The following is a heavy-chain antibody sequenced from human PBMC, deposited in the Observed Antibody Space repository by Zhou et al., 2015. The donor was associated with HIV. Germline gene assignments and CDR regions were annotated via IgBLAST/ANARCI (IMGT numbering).Heavy chain of an antibody. CDR3: ARAGGSGSYYSFYYYYGMDV. J-gene: IGHJ6*02. Sequence: QVLLVQSGAEVKKPGASVKVSCKASGYTFTGYYMHWVRQAPGQGLEWMGWINPNSGGTNYAQKFQGRVTMTRDTSISTAYMELSRLRSDDTAVYYCARAGGSGSYYSFYYYYGMDVWGQGTTVTVSS. CDR1: GYTFTGYY. CDR2: INPNSGGT. D-gene: IGHD3-10*01. V-gene: IGHV1-2*02.